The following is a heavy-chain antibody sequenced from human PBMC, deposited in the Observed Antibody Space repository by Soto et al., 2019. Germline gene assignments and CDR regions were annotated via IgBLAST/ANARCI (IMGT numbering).Heavy chain of an antibody. Sequence: GASVKVSCKASGYTFTSYGISWVRQAPGQGLEWMGWISAYNGNTNYAQKLQGRVTMTTDTSTSTAYMELRSLRSDDTAVYYCARYKQLRFLEWLGTYGMDVWGQGTTVTVSS. V-gene: IGHV1-18*01. CDR3: ARYKQLRFLEWLGTYGMDV. J-gene: IGHJ6*02. CDR1: GYTFTSYG. CDR2: ISAYNGNT. D-gene: IGHD3-3*01.